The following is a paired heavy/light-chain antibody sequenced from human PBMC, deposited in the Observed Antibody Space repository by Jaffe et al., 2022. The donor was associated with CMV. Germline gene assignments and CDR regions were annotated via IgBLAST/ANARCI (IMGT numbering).Light chain of an antibody. V-gene: IGKV3-15*01. CDR1: QSVSSN. CDR2: GAS. J-gene: IGKJ1*01. CDR3: QQYNNWLSWT. Sequence: EIVMTQSPATLSVSPGERATLSCRASQSVSSNLAWYQQKPGQAPRLLIYGASTRATGIPARFSGSGSGTEFTLTISSLQSEDFAVYYCQQYNNWLSWTFGQGTKVEIK.
Heavy chain of an antibody. D-gene: IGHD2-8*01. CDR2: INAGNGNT. V-gene: IGHV1-3*01. Sequence: QVQLVQSGAEVKKPGASVKVSCKASGYTFTSYAMHWVRQAPGQRLEWMGWINAGNGNTKYSQKFQGRVTITRDTSASTAYMELSSLRSEDTAVYYCARVFLDKMVYEGAGIDYWGQGTLVTVSS. CDR1: GYTFTSYA. J-gene: IGHJ4*02. CDR3: ARVFLDKMVYEGAGIDY.